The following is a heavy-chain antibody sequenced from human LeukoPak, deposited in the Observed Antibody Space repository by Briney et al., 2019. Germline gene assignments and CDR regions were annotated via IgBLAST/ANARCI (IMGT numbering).Heavy chain of an antibody. CDR2: INPSGGST. CDR3: ARAGSYSGTYYYYYYMDV. V-gene: IGHV1-46*01. J-gene: IGHJ6*03. CDR1: GYTFTSYY. D-gene: IGHD1-26*01. Sequence: ASVKVSCKASGYTFTSYYMHWVRQAPGQGLEWMGIINPSGGSTSYAQKFQGRVTMTRDMSTSTVYMELSSLRSEDTAVYYCARAGSYSGTYYYYYYMDVWGKGTTVTISS.